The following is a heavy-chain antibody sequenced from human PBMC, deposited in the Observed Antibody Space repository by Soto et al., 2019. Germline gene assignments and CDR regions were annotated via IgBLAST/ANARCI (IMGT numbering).Heavy chain of an antibody. CDR2: IYYSGST. J-gene: IGHJ6*02. V-gene: IGHV4-59*08. CDR3: AKGRSYYYYYGVDV. D-gene: IGHD1-26*01. CDR1: GGSISSNY. Sequence: SETLSLTCTVSGGSISSNYCSWIRQPPGKGLEWIGSIYYSGSTNYNPSLKSRVTISVDTSKIQFSLKLSSVTAADTALYYCAKGRSYYYYYGVDVWSQGTTVTVSS.